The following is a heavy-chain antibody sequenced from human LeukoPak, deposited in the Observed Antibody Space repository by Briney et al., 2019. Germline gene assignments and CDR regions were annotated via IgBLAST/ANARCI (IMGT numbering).Heavy chain of an antibody. CDR1: GGPISSYY. J-gene: IGHJ1*01. Sequence: PSETLSLTCTVSGGPISSYYWSWIRQPPGKGLEWIGYIYYSGSTNYNPSLKSRVTISVDTSKNQFSLKLSSVTAADTAVYYCARDTPGGFQHWGQGTLVTVSS. CDR3: ARDTPGGFQH. V-gene: IGHV4-59*01. CDR2: IYYSGST. D-gene: IGHD2-15*01.